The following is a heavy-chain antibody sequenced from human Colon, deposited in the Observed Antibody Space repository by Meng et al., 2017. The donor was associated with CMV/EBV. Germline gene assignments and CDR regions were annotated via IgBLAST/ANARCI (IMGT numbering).Heavy chain of an antibody. CDR3: ARGIGHASNNSHDY. J-gene: IGHJ4*02. V-gene: IGHV4-59*02. CDR2: VYYSGSA. Sequence: SETLSLTCTVSGDSVRSHYWSWIRQPPGKGLEWMGYVYYSGSATYNPSLRSRITISVDTSKNQFSLNLRSVTAADTAMYFCARGIGHASNNSHDYWGQGTLVTVSS. CDR1: GDSVRSHY. D-gene: IGHD1-1*01.